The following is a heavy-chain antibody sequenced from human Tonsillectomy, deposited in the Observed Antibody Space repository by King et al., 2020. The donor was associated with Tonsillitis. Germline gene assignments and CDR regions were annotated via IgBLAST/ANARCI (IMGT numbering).Heavy chain of an antibody. CDR1: GFTFGDHS. CDR2: ITSKPYGGTA. Sequence: VQLVESGGGLVQPGRSLRLSCTASGFTFGDHSMSWVRQAPGKGLEWLGFITSKPYGGTAEYAASVKGRFTISRDDSKSIAYLQMNSLKTEDTAVYYCSRHSFMVLDYWGQGTLVTVSS. D-gene: IGHD3-3*02. V-gene: IGHV3-49*04. CDR3: SRHSFMVLDY. J-gene: IGHJ4*02.